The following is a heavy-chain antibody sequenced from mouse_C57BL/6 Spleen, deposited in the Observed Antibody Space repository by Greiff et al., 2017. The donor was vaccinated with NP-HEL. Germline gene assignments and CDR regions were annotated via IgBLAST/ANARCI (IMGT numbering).Heavy chain of an antibody. V-gene: IGHV1-53*01. CDR1: GYTFTSYW. J-gene: IGHJ3*01. CDR3: ARERDYYGSSPPAFAY. Sequence: QVQLKQPGTELVKPGASVKLSCKASGYTFTSYWMHWVKQRPGQGLEWIGNINPSNGGTNYNEKFKSKATLTVDKSSSTAYMQLSSLTSEDSAVYYCARERDYYGSSPPAFAYWGQGTLVTVSA. CDR2: INPSNGGT. D-gene: IGHD1-1*01.